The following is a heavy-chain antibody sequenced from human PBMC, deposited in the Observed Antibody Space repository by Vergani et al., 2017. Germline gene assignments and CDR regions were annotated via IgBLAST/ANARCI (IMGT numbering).Heavy chain of an antibody. D-gene: IGHD6-13*01. CDR2: IVVGSGNT. CDR3: AAAYSSSWYPLDY. J-gene: IGHJ4*02. Sequence: QMQLVQSGPEVKKPGTSVKVSCKASGFTFTSSAVQWVRQARGQRLEWIGWIVVGSGNTNYAQKFQERVTITRDMSTSTAYMELSSLRSEDTAVYYFAAAYSSSWYPLDYWGQGTLVTVSS. CDR1: GFTFTSSA. V-gene: IGHV1-58*01.